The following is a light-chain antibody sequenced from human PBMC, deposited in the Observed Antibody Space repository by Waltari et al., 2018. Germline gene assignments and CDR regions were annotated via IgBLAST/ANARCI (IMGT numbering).Light chain of an antibody. J-gene: IGKJ2*01. CDR2: GAS. CDR1: QSVSSN. CDR3: QQYLYSLPEYS. Sequence: EIVMTQSPATLSVSPGERAILSCRASQSVSSNLAWYQQKPGQAPRLLIYGASTRAAGIPARFSGSGSDTEFTLTINTLQSEDFAVYYCQQYLYSLPEYSFGQGTKVEI. V-gene: IGKV3-15*01.